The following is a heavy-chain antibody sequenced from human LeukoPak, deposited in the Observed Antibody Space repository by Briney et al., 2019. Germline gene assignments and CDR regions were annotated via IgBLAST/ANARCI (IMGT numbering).Heavy chain of an antibody. Sequence: PSETLSLTCTVSGGSISSYYWSWIRQPPGKGLEWIGYIYYSGSTNYNPSLKSRVTISVDTSKNQFSLKLSSVTAADTAVYYCARDEPSSGLGYWGQGTLVTVSS. CDR1: GGSISSYY. V-gene: IGHV4-59*01. CDR3: ARDEPSSGLGY. CDR2: IYYSGST. D-gene: IGHD6-25*01. J-gene: IGHJ4*02.